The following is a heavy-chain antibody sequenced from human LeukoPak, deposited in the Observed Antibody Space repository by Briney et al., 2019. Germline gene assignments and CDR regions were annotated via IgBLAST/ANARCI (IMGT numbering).Heavy chain of an antibody. CDR2: INPNSGGT. D-gene: IGHD5-18*01. J-gene: IGHJ6*03. CDR1: GYTFTGYY. Sequence: ASVRVSCTASGYTFTGYYMHWVRQAPGQGLEWMGWINPNSGGTNYAQKFRGRVTMTRDMSISTAYMELSRLRSDDTAVYYCARAERGYSYGYGYYYYMDVWGKGTTVTVSS. V-gene: IGHV1-2*02. CDR3: ARAERGYSYGYGYYYYMDV.